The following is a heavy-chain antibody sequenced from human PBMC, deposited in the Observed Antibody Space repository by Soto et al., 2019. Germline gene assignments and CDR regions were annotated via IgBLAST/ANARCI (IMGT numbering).Heavy chain of an antibody. CDR1: GYTFTSYA. Sequence: QVQLVQSGAEVKKPGASVKVSCKASGYTFTSYAMHWVRQAPGQRLEWMGWINAGNGNTKYSQKFQCRVTITWDTFASTAYMELSSLRSEDKAVYNCLIGPGRLSSGLTPDFDYWGQGTLVTVYS. V-gene: IGHV1-3*01. J-gene: IGHJ4*02. D-gene: IGHD6-19*01. CDR2: INAGNGNT. CDR3: LIGPGRLSSGLTPDFDY.